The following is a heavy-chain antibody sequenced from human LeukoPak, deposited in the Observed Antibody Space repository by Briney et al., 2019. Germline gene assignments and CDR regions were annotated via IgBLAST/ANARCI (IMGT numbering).Heavy chain of an antibody. CDR2: INPNNGVT. CDR3: SRDGGIYYGNRGTSDGPGDA. CDR1: GYTFTDYY. D-gene: IGHD3-22*01. Sequence: ASVNLSCKASGYTFTDYYMHWIRQPPGQGHERMGWINPNNGVTTIAQKFHGRVTMTRYTSITTNSMEVRGRSLDDTDTYLYSRDGGIYYGNRGTSDGPGDAWGQGTLITVSS. V-gene: IGHV1-2*02. J-gene: IGHJ5*02.